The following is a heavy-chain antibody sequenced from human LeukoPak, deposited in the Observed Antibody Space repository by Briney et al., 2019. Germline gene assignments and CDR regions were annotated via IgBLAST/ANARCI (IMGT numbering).Heavy chain of an antibody. D-gene: IGHD6-19*01. V-gene: IGHV3-30-3*01. Sequence: GGSLRLSCAASGFTFSSYAMHWVRQAPGKGLEWVAVISYDGSNKYYADSVKGRFTISRDNSKNTLYLQMNSLRAEDTAVYYCARDRWSSGWSDHYYYYYGMDVWGQGTTVTVSS. CDR2: ISYDGSNK. J-gene: IGHJ6*02. CDR3: ARDRWSSGWSDHYYYYYGMDV. CDR1: GFTFSSYA.